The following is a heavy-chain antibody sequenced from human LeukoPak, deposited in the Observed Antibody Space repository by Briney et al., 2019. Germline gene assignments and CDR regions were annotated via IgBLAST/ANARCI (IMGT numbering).Heavy chain of an antibody. CDR2: IYYSGST. V-gene: IGHV4-59*12. CDR3: ARATYYYGSGSPNPNDY. CDR1: GGSISSYY. J-gene: IGHJ4*02. D-gene: IGHD3-10*01. Sequence: SETLSLTCTVSGGSISSYYWSWIRQPPGKGLEWIGYIYYSGSTNYNPSLKSRVTISVDTSKNQFSLKLSSVTAADTAVYYCARATYYYGSGSPNPNDYWGQGTLVTVSS.